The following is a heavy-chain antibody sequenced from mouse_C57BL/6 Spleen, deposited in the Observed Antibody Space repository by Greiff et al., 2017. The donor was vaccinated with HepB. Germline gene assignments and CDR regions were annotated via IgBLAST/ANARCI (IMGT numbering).Heavy chain of an antibody. CDR1: GYTFTSYW. CDR2: IDPSDSYT. D-gene: IGHD2-14*01. CDR3: ASRSHWYFDV. V-gene: IGHV1-69*01. Sequence: VQLQQSGAELVMPGASVKLSCKASGYTFTSYWMHWVKQRPGQGLEWIGEIDPSDSYTNYNQKFKGKSTLTVDKSSSTAYMQLSSLTSEDSAVYYCASRSHWYFDVWGTGTTVTVSS. J-gene: IGHJ1*03.